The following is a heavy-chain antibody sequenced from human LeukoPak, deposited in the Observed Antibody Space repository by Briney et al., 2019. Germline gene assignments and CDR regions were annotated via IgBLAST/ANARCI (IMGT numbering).Heavy chain of an antibody. Sequence: ASQTLSLTCIVSGGSIISGDYYWGWIRQPPGKGLEWIGYIYHNGDTYYNPSRKIRVSISVDTSKNQFSLKLSSVTAADTAVYYCARAGVVPAAINRAFDIWGQGSVVTVSS. D-gene: IGHD2-2*02. V-gene: IGHV4-30-4*08. CDR1: GGSIISGDYY. CDR3: ARAGVVPAAINRAFDI. CDR2: IYHNGDT. J-gene: IGHJ3*02.